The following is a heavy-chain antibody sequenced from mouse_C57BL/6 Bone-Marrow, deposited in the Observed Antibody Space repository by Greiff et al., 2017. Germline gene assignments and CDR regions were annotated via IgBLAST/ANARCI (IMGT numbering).Heavy chain of an antibody. Sequence: VQLQQPGAELVKPGASVKLSCKASGYTFTSYWMQWVKQRPGQGLEWIGEIDPSDSYTNYNQKFKGKATLTVDPSSSTAYMQLSSLTSEDAAVYYCARRTGTGDYYAMDYWGQGTSVTVSS. D-gene: IGHD4-1*01. CDR1: GYTFTSYW. V-gene: IGHV1-50*01. CDR3: ARRTGTGDYYAMDY. J-gene: IGHJ4*01. CDR2: IDPSDSYT.